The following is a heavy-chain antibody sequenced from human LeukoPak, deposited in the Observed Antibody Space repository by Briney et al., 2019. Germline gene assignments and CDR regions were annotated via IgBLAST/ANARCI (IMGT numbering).Heavy chain of an antibody. V-gene: IGHV1-2*02. J-gene: IGHJ3*02. CDR3: AIMGDTFDI. D-gene: IGHD2-8*01. CDR1: GYTFTGYY. CDR2: INPDSGDT. Sequence: GASVKVSCKASGYTFTGYYMHWVRQAPGQGLEWMGSINPDSGDTNYAQNLQGRVTMTGDTSINTAYLDLSRLRSDDTAVYYCAIMGDTFDIWGQGTKVTVSS.